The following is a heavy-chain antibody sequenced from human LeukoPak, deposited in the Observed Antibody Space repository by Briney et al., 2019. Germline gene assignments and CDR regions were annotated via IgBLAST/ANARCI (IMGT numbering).Heavy chain of an antibody. CDR3: VFGYYYDSGSQYNWFDT. CDR1: GFTFSSYA. D-gene: IGHD3-10*01. J-gene: IGHJ5*02. V-gene: IGHV3-23*01. Sequence: GGSLRLSCAASGFTFSSYAMDWVRQAPGKGLEWVSTISGSGRTTYYADSVKGRFTISRDNAKNTLYLQMNSLRAEDTAVYYCVFGYYYDSGSQYNWFDTWGQGTLVTVSS. CDR2: ISGSGRTT.